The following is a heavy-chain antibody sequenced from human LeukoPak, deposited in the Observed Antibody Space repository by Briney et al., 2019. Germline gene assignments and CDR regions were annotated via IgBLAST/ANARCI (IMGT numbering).Heavy chain of an antibody. V-gene: IGHV1-69*04. CDR1: GGTFSTFA. Sequence: ASVKVSCKASGGTFSTFAINWVRQAPGQGLEWMGRIIPILDIPNYAQRFQGRVTITADKSTTTAYMELSSLRAEDTAVYYCAREGPHIGYCSGTRCYRVKYGMDVWGQGTTVTVSS. CDR2: IIPILDIP. D-gene: IGHD2-2*01. CDR3: AREGPHIGYCSGTRCYRVKYGMDV. J-gene: IGHJ6*02.